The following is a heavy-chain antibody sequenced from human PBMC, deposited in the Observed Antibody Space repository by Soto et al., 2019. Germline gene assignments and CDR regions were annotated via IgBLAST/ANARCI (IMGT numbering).Heavy chain of an antibody. D-gene: IGHD6-19*01. Sequence: EVQLVESGGGLIQPGGSLRLSCAASGFAVSSKYMTWVRQAPGKGLEWVSVIYGGGTTYYADSVKGRFTISRDTSKNTLYLQMNSLSAYGTAGYSCVKTTGWPGFDFWGQGTLVTVSS. CDR2: IYGGGTT. CDR3: VKTTGWPGFDF. J-gene: IGHJ4*02. V-gene: IGHV3-53*01. CDR1: GFAVSSKY.